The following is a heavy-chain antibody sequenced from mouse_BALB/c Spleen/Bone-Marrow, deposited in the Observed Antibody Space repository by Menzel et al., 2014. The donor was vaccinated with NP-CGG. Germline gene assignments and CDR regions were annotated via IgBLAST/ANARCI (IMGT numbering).Heavy chain of an antibody. V-gene: IGHV2-2*01. CDR3: ARRNGGFRYYAMDY. J-gene: IGHJ4*01. CDR1: GFSLTTYD. CDR2: IWSCGST. D-gene: IGHD1-1*02. Sequence: VKLVESGPGLVQPSQSLSITCTVSGFSLTTYDVVWVRQSPGKGLEWLGVIWSCGSTDYNAAFISRLSINKDNSKSQVFFKMNNLQAYDAAIYYCARRNGGFRYYAMDYWGQGTSVTVSS.